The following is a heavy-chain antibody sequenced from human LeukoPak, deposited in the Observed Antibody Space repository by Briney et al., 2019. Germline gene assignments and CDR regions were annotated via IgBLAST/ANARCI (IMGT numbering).Heavy chain of an antibody. J-gene: IGHJ4*02. Sequence: ASVKVSCKASGYTFTSYGISWVRQAPGQGLEWMGWISAYNGNTNYAQKLQGRVTMTTDTSTSTAYMELRSLRSDDTAVYYCAIDPSMRIAGSNFDYWGQGTLVTVSS. CDR1: GYTFTSYG. CDR2: ISAYNGNT. V-gene: IGHV1-18*01. CDR3: AIDPSMRIAGSNFDY. D-gene: IGHD2-21*01.